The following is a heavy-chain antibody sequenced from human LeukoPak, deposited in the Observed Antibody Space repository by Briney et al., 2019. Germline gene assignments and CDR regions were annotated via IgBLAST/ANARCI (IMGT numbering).Heavy chain of an antibody. CDR3: ARGRKTPDY. CDR1: GFNFSDYY. CDR2: LSNSDNTR. J-gene: IGHJ4*02. Sequence: GGSLRLSCAASGFNFSDYYMSWIRQAPGKGLEWVSYLSNSDNTRYYADSVKGRFTISRDNAKNSLYLQMNSLRAEDAAVYYCARGRKTPDYWGQGTLVTVSS. V-gene: IGHV3-11*04.